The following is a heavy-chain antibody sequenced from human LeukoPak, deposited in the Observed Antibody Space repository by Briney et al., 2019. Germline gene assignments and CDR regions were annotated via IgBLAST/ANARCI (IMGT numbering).Heavy chain of an antibody. J-gene: IGHJ6*02. D-gene: IGHD3-10*01. CDR3: ARRVLLWFGEFLGMDV. CDR2: ISSSSSYI. CDR1: GFTFSSYS. V-gene: IGHV3-21*01. Sequence: GGSLRLSCAASGFTFSSYSMNWVRQAPGKGLEWVSSISSSSSYIYYADSVKGRFTISRDNAKNSLYLQMNSLRAEDTAVYYCARRVLLWFGEFLGMDVWGQGTTVTVS.